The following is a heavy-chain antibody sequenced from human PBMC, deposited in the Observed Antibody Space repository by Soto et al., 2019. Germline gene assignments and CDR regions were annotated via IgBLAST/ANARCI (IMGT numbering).Heavy chain of an antibody. J-gene: IGHJ4*02. CDR2: IIPIFGTA. V-gene: IGHV1-69*13. CDR3: ASRGSRFLQGTVY. Sequence: SVKVSCKASGGTFSSYAISWVRQAPGQGLEWMGGIIPIFGTANYAQKFQGRVTITADESTSTAYMELSSLRPEDTAVYYCASRGSRFLQGTVYWGQGTLVTVSS. CDR1: GGTFSSYA. D-gene: IGHD1-26*01.